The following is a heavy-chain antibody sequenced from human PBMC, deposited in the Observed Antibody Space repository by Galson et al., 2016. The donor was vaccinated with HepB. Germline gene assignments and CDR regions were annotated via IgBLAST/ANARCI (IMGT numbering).Heavy chain of an antibody. Sequence: QSGAEVKKPGESLKISCKGSGYSFTSYWIGWVRQMPGKGLEWMGITYPGDSDTRHSPSFQGQVTISTDKSISTAYLKWSSLKASDTAMYYCARRRGYYDSSDRHVDYWGQGTLVTVSS. CDR2: TYPGDSDT. D-gene: IGHD3-22*01. CDR3: ARRRGYYDSSDRHVDY. V-gene: IGHV5-51*01. CDR1: GYSFTSYW. J-gene: IGHJ4*02.